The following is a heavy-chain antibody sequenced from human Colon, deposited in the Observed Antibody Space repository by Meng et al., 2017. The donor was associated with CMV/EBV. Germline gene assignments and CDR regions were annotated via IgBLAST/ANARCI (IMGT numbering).Heavy chain of an antibody. CDR2: MNPNSGNT. CDR1: GYTFTSYD. V-gene: IGHV1-8*01. CDR3: ARENSGYDNRRGFDY. D-gene: IGHD5-12*01. Sequence: QVQLVQSGAEVKEPGASVEVSCKASGYTFTSYDINWVRQATGQGLEWMGWMNPNSGNTGYAQKFQGRVTMTRNTSISTAYMELSGLRSEDTAVYYCARENSGYDNRRGFDYWGQGTLVTVSS. J-gene: IGHJ4*02.